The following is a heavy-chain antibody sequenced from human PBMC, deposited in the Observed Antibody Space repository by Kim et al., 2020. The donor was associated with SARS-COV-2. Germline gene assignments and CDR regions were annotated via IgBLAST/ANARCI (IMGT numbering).Heavy chain of an antibody. Sequence: GGSLRLSCAASGFTFSTYSMNWVRQAPGKGLEWISYISSSSSTINYADSVKGRFTISRDNAENSLYLQMNSLRDEDTAVYYCARPGYGSGSYGYWGQGTLVTVSS. CDR3: ARPGYGSGSYGY. CDR2: ISSSSSTI. V-gene: IGHV3-48*02. CDR1: GFTFSTYS. J-gene: IGHJ4*02. D-gene: IGHD3-10*01.